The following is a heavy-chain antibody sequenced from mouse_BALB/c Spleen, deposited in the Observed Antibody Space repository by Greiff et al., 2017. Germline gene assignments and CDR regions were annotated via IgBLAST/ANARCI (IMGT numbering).Heavy chain of an antibody. CDR1: GFNIKDYY. J-gene: IGHJ3*01. CDR2: IDPENGDT. CDR3: NGGGITAWFAY. Sequence: VQLQQSGAELVRPGASVKFSCTASGFNIKDYYMHWVKQRPEQGLEWIGWIDPENGDTEYAPQFQGKVTMTADTSSNTAYLQHSSLTSEDTAVYYGNGGGITAWFAYWGQGTLVTVSA. V-gene: IGHV14-4*02. D-gene: IGHD2-4*01.